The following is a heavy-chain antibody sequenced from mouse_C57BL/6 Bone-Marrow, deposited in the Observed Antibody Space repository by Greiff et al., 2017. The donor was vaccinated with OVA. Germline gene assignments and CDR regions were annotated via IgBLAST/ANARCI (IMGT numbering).Heavy chain of an antibody. CDR1: GFTFSSYA. CDR3: ARGRAY. J-gene: IGHJ3*01. V-gene: IGHV5-4*03. D-gene: IGHD3-3*01. Sequence: EVKLVESGGGLVKPGGSLKLSCAASGFTFSSYAMSWVRQTPEKRLEWVATISDGGSYTYYPDNVKGRFTISRDNAKNNLYLQMSHLKSEDTAMYYCARGRAYWGQGTLVTVSA. CDR2: ISDGGSYT.